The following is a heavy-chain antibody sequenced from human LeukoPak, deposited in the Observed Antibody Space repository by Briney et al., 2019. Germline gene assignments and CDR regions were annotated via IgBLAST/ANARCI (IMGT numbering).Heavy chain of an antibody. D-gene: IGHD6-13*01. CDR3: ARGVNWIDP. J-gene: IGHJ5*02. Sequence: SETLSLTCTVSGGSISSYYWSWIRQPPGKGLEWIGYISYSGTTNYNPSLKSRVTISIDTSKNQFSLRLSSVTAADTAVYYCARGVNWIDPWGQGTLVTVSS. V-gene: IGHV4-59*01. CDR1: GGSISSYY. CDR2: ISYSGTT.